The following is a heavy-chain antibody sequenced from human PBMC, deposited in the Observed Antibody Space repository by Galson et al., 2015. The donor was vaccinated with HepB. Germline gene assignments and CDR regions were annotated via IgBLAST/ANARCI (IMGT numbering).Heavy chain of an antibody. CDR2: ISSNGGST. Sequence: SLRLSCAASGFTFSSYAMHWVRQAPGKGLEYVSAISSNGGSTYYADSVKGRFTISRDNSKNTLYLQMSSLRAEDTAVYYCVKDNSGWYHAGLFYYWGQGTLVTVSS. CDR1: GFTFSSYA. J-gene: IGHJ4*02. D-gene: IGHD6-19*01. CDR3: VKDNSGWYHAGLFYY. V-gene: IGHV3-64D*06.